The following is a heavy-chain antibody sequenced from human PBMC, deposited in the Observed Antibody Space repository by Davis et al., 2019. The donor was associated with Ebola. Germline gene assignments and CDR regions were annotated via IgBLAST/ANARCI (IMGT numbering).Heavy chain of an antibody. D-gene: IGHD5-18*01. V-gene: IGHV4-39*01. J-gene: IGHJ4*02. CDR2: IYYSGST. CDR3: ARQGRGYSYGCVDY. CDR1: GGSISSSSYY. Sequence: MPSETLSLTCTVSGGSISSSSYYWGWIRQPPGKGLEWIGSIYYSGSTYYNPSLKSRVTISVDTSKNQFSLKLSSVTAADTAVYYCARQGRGYSYGCVDYWGQGTLVTVSS.